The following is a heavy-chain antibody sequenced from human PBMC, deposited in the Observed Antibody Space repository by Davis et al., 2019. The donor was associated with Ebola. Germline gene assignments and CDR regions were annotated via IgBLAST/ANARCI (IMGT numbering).Heavy chain of an antibody. CDR3: ARLTGGIYFHAFDI. D-gene: IGHD2/OR15-2a*01. V-gene: IGHV4-39*07. CDR1: GGSIRSNSFY. Sequence: SETLSLTCSVSGGSIRSNSFYWGWIRQSPGKGPEWIGSIFHTGKTFYNPSLKSRVTVSVDTSKDQISLRLTSVTAADTAVYYCARLTGGIYFHAFDIWGQGTMVTVSS. CDR2: IFHTGKT. J-gene: IGHJ3*02.